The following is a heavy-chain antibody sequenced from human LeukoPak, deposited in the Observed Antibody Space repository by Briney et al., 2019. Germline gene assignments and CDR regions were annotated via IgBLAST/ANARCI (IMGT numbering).Heavy chain of an antibody. D-gene: IGHD3-16*02. Sequence: PSETLSLTCAVYGGSFSGYYWSWIRQPPGKGLEWIGEINHSGSTNYNPSLKSRVTISVDTSKNQFSLKLSSVTAADTAVYYCASMRYYDYVWRSYRPNYYMDVWGKGTTVTVSS. V-gene: IGHV4-34*01. CDR2: INHSGST. CDR1: GGSFSGYY. CDR3: ASMRYYDYVWRSYRPNYYMDV. J-gene: IGHJ6*03.